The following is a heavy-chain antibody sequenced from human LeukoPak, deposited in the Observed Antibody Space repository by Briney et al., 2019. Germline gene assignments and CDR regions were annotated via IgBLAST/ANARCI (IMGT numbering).Heavy chain of an antibody. J-gene: IGHJ4*02. Sequence: ASVKVSCKASGYTFTSYGISWVRQAPGQGLEWMGWISAYNGNTNYAQKLQGRVTMTRNTSISTAYMELSSLRSEDTAVYYCARVLAGTTALFDYWGQGTLVTVSS. CDR1: GYTFTSYG. D-gene: IGHD1-1*01. CDR2: ISAYNGNT. V-gene: IGHV1-18*01. CDR3: ARVLAGTTALFDY.